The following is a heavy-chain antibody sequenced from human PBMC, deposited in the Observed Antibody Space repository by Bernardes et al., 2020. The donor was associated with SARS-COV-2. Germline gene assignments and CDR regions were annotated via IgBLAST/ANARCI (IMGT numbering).Heavy chain of an antibody. J-gene: IGHJ4*02. D-gene: IGHD3-9*01. CDR1: GFTFNTEP. Sequence: GGSLRLSCAVSGFTFNTEPMNWVRQAPGKGLEWVSNIRDTGTNTYYADSVKGRFTISRDNGKSSLYLQMNSLRDDDTAVYYCVRDHDWAFDSWGQGILVTVSS. V-gene: IGHV3-48*02. CDR3: VRDHDWAFDS. CDR2: IRDTGTNT.